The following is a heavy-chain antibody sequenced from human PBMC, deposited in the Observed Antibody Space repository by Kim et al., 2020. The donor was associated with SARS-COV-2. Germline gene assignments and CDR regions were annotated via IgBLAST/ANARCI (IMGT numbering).Heavy chain of an antibody. CDR2: INTDGSYI. Sequence: GGSLRLSCAASGFIFSSHWMHWVRQAPGKGLVWVSRINTDGSYISYVDAVRGRFTMSRDNARNMLYLQMNSLRAEDAAVYYCAGFGLDWLSSLWGQGTLVTVSS. CDR1: GFIFSSHW. CDR3: AGFGLDWLSSL. J-gene: IGHJ4*02. V-gene: IGHV3-74*01. D-gene: IGHD3-9*01.